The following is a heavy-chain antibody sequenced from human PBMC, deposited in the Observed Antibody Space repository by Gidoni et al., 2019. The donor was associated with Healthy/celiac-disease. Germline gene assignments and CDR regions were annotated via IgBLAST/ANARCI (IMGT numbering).Heavy chain of an antibody. Sequence: EVQLVESGGGLVQPGRSLRLSCTTSGFSFPDSSVIWFRQAPGKGLEWVGFIRIKAYGGTTDYAASVEGRFAISRDDSKSIAYLQMNSLKTEDTGVYYWSRGYRALGDQYDYMDVWGKGTTVAVSS. CDR3: SRGYRALGDQYDYMDV. CDR2: IRIKAYGGTT. V-gene: IGHV3-49*03. D-gene: IGHD5-12*01. J-gene: IGHJ6*03. CDR1: GFSFPDSS.